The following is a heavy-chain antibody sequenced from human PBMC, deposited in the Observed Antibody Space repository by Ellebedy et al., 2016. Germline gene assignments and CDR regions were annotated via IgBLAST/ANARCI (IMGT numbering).Heavy chain of an antibody. Sequence: SGPTLVKPTQTLTLTCTFSGFSLSTHGVGVGWIRQPPGKALEWLALIYWDDDKRYRPSLRSRLTITKDPPRNQAVLMMTNMNPADNANYYCVHAPPHYDVLTGYAITSFDNWGHGTLVTVSS. CDR2: IYWDDDK. J-gene: IGHJ4*01. V-gene: IGHV2-5*02. D-gene: IGHD3-9*01. CDR1: GFSLSTHGVG. CDR3: VHAPPHYDVLTGYAITSFDN.